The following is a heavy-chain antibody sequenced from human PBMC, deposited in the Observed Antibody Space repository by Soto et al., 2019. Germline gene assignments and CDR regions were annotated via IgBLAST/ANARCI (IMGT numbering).Heavy chain of an antibody. V-gene: IGHV4-4*07. D-gene: IGHD2-21*02. J-gene: IGHJ4*02. CDR3: TRDGMTTGDT. Sequence: QLQLQESGPGQVKPSETLSLTCIVSGVSVTSYTWNWVRQPANKGLEWIGRVFSSVSATYNPSLKSRVRISMDKPENRISLNLDSVTAADAGVYYCTRDGMTTGDTWGPGTLVTVSS. CDR2: VFSSVSA. CDR1: GVSVTSYT.